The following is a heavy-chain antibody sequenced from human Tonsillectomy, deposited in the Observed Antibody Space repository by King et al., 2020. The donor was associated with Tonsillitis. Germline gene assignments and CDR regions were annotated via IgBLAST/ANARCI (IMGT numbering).Heavy chain of an antibody. CDR3: ASFCYGSGSYYNWFDP. CDR2: IYYSGST. J-gene: IGHJ5*02. CDR1: GGSISSSSYY. Sequence: LQLQESGPGLVKPSETLSLTCTVSGGSISSSSYYWGWIRQPPGKGLEWIGSIYYSGSTYYNPSLKSRVTISVDTSKKQFSLKLSSVTAADTAVYYCASFCYGSGSYYNWFDPWGQGTLVTVSS. V-gene: IGHV4-39*07. D-gene: IGHD3-10*01.